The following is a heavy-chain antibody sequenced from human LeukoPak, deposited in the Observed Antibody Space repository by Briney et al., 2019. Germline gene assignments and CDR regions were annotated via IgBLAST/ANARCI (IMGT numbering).Heavy chain of an antibody. CDR3: ARDVRGSVTSYFYYYMDV. Sequence: GGCLRLSCAASGFTFSSYWMSWVRQAPGKGLEWVANIKHDVSEKYSVDSVKGRFTISRDNAKNSLYLQMNSLRTEDTAVYYCARDVRGSVTSYFYYYMDVWGKGTMVTVSS. V-gene: IGHV3-7*01. D-gene: IGHD5-18*01. J-gene: IGHJ6*03. CDR2: IKHDVSEK. CDR1: GFTFSSYW.